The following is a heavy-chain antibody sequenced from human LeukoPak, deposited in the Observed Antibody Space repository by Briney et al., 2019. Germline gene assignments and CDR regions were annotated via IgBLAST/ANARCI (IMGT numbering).Heavy chain of an antibody. CDR2: ISTGGSTE. J-gene: IGHJ4*02. Sequence: GGSLRLSCAASGFTFSDYYMSWIRQAPGKGLERVSFISTGGSTEYYADSVKGRSTISRDNAKKSLFLQMNSLRAEDTAVYYCAGATGYNYDYWGQGTLVTVSS. CDR1: GFTFSDYY. D-gene: IGHD5-18*01. V-gene: IGHV3-11*04. CDR3: AGATGYNYDY.